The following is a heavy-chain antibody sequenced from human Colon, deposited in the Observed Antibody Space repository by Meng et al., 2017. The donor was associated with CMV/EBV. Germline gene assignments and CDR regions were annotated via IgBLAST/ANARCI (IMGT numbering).Heavy chain of an antibody. J-gene: IGHJ4*02. V-gene: IGHV3-48*03. CDR3: AKGAARWARDGNTRIDY. CDR1: GVIFSTFD. D-gene: IGHD5-24*01. CDR2: ISRGDSSI. Sequence: GGSLRLSCTVSGVIFSTFDMNWVRQAPGKGLEWISYISRGDSSIYYADSVRGRFTISRDNTKTSLYLQMSSLRTEDTALYYCAKGAARWARDGNTRIDYWGQGTLVTVSS.